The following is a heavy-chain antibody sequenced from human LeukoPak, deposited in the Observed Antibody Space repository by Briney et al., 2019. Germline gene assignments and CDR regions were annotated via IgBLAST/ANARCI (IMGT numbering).Heavy chain of an antibody. D-gene: IGHD6-13*01. CDR2: ISYSGSP. CDR1: GGSISSDY. Sequence: SETLSLTCSVSGGSISSDYWSWIRQPPGKGLQWIAFISYSGSPDYNPSLKSRVTISIDTSKNHFSLKLTSVTSADTAVYYCARGGASSRYFDFWGQGTLVTVSS. CDR3: ARGGASSRYFDF. V-gene: IGHV4-59*01. J-gene: IGHJ4*02.